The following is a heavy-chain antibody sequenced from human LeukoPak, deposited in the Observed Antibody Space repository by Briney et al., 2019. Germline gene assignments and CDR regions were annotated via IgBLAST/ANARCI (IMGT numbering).Heavy chain of an antibody. CDR1: GGSFTGYY. D-gene: IGHD6-13*01. J-gene: IGHJ4*02. V-gene: IGHV4-34*01. Sequence: NPSETLSLTCAVYGGSFTGYYWSWIRQPPEKGLEWIGEINDGGSTNYNPSLKGRVAISVDTSKNQFSLKLSSVTAADTAVYYCARSLISSWSSVGVWGQGTLLTVSS. CDR2: INDGGST. CDR3: ARSLISSWSSVGV.